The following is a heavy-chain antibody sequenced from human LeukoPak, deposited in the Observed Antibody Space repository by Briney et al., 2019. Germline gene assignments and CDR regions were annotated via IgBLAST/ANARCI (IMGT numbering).Heavy chain of an antibody. Sequence: SETLSFTCTVSGGSISSYCWSWIRQPPGQGLEWMGYIYYSGSTNYNPSPKSRITISVDTAKNQFSLKLSSVTAADTDVYYCARVGVEFLDAFDIWGQGTMVTVSS. CDR1: GGSISSYC. CDR3: ARVGVEFLDAFDI. J-gene: IGHJ3*02. V-gene: IGHV4-59*01. CDR2: IYYSGST. D-gene: IGHD3-3*01.